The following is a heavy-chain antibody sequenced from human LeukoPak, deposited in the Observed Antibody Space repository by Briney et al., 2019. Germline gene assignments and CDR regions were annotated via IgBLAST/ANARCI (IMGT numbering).Heavy chain of an antibody. J-gene: IGHJ5*02. CDR2: ISTDGSST. D-gene: IGHD3-16*01. CDR1: GFTFSSYW. Sequence: GGSLRLSCAASGFTFSSYWMHWVRQGPGKGLVWVSRISTDGSSTDYADSVKGRFTISRENAKNTLYLQMNSLRAEDPAVYYCARTRTLPIAGGFDTWGQGSLVTVSS. V-gene: IGHV3-74*01. CDR3: ARTRTLPIAGGFDT.